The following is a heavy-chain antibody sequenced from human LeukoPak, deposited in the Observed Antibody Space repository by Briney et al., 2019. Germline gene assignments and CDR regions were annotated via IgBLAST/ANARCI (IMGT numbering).Heavy chain of an antibody. CDR2: ISGRGGTR. J-gene: IGHJ6*03. V-gene: IGHV3-48*04. CDR3: ARDRVEDTAKIGKFYYYHMDV. CDR1: EFSFSKFS. Sequence: GGSLRLSCAASEFSFSKFSLNWVRQAPGKGLERIAYISGRGGTRNYADSVKGRFTISRDNAENSLFLQMNSLRAEDAAVYYCARDRVEDTAKIGKFYYYHMDVWGNGATVTVSS. D-gene: IGHD5-18*01.